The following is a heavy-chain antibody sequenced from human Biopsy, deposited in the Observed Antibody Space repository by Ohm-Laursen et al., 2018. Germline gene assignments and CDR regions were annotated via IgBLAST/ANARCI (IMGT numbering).Heavy chain of an antibody. CDR2: IYPGGST. CDR1: GGDINNYY. CDR3: ARVVLGPTNDAFDL. Sequence: SDTLSLTCNVSGGDINNYYWSWIRQPAGKGLEWIGRIYPGGSTNYNPSPKSRVTMSVDTSKKQLSRRLRSVTAADTAMYYCARVVLGPTNDAFDLWGQGTMVGVSS. D-gene: IGHD3-22*01. J-gene: IGHJ3*01. V-gene: IGHV4-4*07.